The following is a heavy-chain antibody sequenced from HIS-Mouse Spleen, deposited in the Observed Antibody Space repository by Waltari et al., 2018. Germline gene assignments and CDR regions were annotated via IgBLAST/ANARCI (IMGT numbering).Heavy chain of an antibody. CDR2: MNPNGGGT. CDR1: GYTFTGYY. V-gene: IGHV1-2*02. Sequence: QVQLVQSGAEVKKPGASVKVSCKASGYTFTGYYMHWVRQAPGQGLEWMGWMNPNGGGTNYAQKFQGRVTMTRDTSISTAYMELSRLRSDDTAVYYCARGTGTDAFDIWGQGTMVTVSS. CDR3: ARGTGTDAFDI. J-gene: IGHJ3*02. D-gene: IGHD1-1*01.